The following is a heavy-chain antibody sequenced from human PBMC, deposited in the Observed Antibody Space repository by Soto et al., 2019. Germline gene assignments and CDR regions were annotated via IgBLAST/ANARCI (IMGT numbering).Heavy chain of an antibody. CDR3: AIHYGDYGFDY. Sequence: PSETLSLTCTVSGGSISSGDYYWSWIRQPPGKGLEWIGYIYYSGSTYYNPSLKSRITISVDTSKNQFSLKLSSVTAADTAVYYCAIHYGDYGFDYWGQGTLVTVSS. J-gene: IGHJ4*02. V-gene: IGHV4-30-4*01. D-gene: IGHD4-17*01. CDR2: IYYSGST. CDR1: GGSISSGDYY.